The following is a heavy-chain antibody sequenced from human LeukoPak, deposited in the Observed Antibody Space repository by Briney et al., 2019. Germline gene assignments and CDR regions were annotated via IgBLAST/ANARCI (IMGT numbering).Heavy chain of an antibody. J-gene: IGHJ4*02. CDR2: IYYSGST. CDR1: GGSISSYY. V-gene: IGHV4-59*08. CDR3: ARNGGYGKFDY. Sequence: PSETLSLTCTVSGGSISSYYWSWIRQPPGKGLEWIGYIYYSGSTNYNPSLKSRVTISVDTSKNQFSLKLGSVTAADTAFYYCARNGGYGKFDYWGQGTLVTVSS. D-gene: IGHD1-26*01.